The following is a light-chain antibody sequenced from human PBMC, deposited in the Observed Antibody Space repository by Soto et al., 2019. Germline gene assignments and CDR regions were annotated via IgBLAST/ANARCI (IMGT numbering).Light chain of an antibody. CDR3: SSYTSSRAWV. V-gene: IGLV2-14*01. J-gene: IGLJ3*02. CDR1: TSDVGGYNH. Sequence: QPASVSGSPGQSIAISCTGTTSDVGGYNHVSWYQQHPGKAPKLMIYEVSDRPSGVPNRFSGSKSGSTASLTISGLQAEDEADYYCSSYTSSRAWVFGGGTKVTVL. CDR2: EVS.